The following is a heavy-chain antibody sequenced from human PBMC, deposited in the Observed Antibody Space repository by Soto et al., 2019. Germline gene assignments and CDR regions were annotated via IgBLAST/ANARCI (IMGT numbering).Heavy chain of an antibody. V-gene: IGHV3-33*01. Sequence: QVQLVESGGGVVQPGRSLRLSCAASGFTFSSYGMHWVRQAPGKGLEWVAVIWYDGSNKYYADSVKGRFTISRDNSKNTLYLQMNSLRAEETAVYYCARDTSTMVRGVPFDYWGQGTLVTVSS. J-gene: IGHJ4*02. D-gene: IGHD3-10*01. CDR3: ARDTSTMVRGVPFDY. CDR1: GFTFSSYG. CDR2: IWYDGSNK.